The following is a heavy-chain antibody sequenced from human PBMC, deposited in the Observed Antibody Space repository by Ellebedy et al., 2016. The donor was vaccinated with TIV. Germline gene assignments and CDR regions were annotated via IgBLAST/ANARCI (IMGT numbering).Heavy chain of an antibody. CDR1: GDSISSSDYY. V-gene: IGHV4-39*01. D-gene: IGHD3-10*01. CDR3: ARQPPLNVMVRGVIYFDS. Sequence: PSETLSLTCSVSGDSISSSDYYWGWVRQSPGKGLEWIGSFSYKGYTYYNPSLKSRATVSGDTSKNQFSLKLTSVTAADTAVYYCARQPPLNVMVRGVIYFDSWGQGTLVTVSS. J-gene: IGHJ4*02. CDR2: FSYKGYT.